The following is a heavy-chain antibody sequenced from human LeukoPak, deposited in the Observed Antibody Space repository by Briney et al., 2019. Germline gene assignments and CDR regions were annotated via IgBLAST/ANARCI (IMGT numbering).Heavy chain of an antibody. CDR3: AREIVGGFNPGAY. D-gene: IGHD1-14*01. Sequence: KPSETLSLTCTVSGGSISSSSYYWGWIRQPPGKGLEWIGEIHRSGSTNYNPSLQSRVTISIDRSKNQIALELSSVTAADTAVYYCAREIVGGFNPGAYWGQGTLVTVSS. V-gene: IGHV4-39*06. CDR2: IHRSGST. J-gene: IGHJ4*02. CDR1: GGSISSSSYY.